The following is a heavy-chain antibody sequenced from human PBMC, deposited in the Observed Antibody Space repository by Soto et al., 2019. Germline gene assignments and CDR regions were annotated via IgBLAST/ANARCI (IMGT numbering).Heavy chain of an antibody. CDR1: GFTFSDYW. D-gene: IGHD3-22*01. Sequence: PGGSLRLSCAASGFTFSDYWMSWVRQAPGKGLEWVGRIKSKTDGGTTDYAAPVKGRFTISRDDSKNTLYLQMNSLKTEDTAVYYCTTDLKVGDDSSGYSIYYYYGMDVWGQGTTVTVSS. V-gene: IGHV3-15*01. CDR3: TTDLKVGDDSSGYSIYYYYGMDV. J-gene: IGHJ6*02. CDR2: IKSKTDGGTT.